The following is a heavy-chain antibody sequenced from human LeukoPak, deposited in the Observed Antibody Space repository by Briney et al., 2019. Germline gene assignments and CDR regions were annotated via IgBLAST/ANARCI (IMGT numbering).Heavy chain of an antibody. CDR3: VSFYETY. V-gene: IGHV3-74*01. D-gene: IGHD2/OR15-2a*01. J-gene: IGHJ4*02. CDR1: GFTFSSYW. Sequence: GGSLRLSCAASGFTFSSYWMNWVRQAPGKGLVWVSRIASDGSSTTYADSVKGRFSISRDNAKNTVYLQMNSLRAEDTAVYYCVSFYETYWGRGTLVTVSS. CDR2: IASDGSST.